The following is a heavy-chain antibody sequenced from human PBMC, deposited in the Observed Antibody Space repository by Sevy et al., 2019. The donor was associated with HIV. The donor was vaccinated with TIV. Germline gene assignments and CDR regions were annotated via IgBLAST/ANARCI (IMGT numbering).Heavy chain of an antibody. Sequence: SETLSLTCTVSGGSISSSSYYWGWIRQPPGKGLEWIGSIYYSGSTYYNPSLKSRVTISVDASKNQFSLKLSSVTAADTAVYYCARRSRFTELLSDGMDVWGQGTTVTVSS. V-gene: IGHV4-39*01. CDR3: ARRSRFTELLSDGMDV. CDR1: GGSISSSSYY. J-gene: IGHJ6*02. CDR2: IYYSGST. D-gene: IGHD3-10*01.